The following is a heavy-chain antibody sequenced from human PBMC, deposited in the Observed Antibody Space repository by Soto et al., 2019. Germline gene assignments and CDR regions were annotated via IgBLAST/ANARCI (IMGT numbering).Heavy chain of an antibody. V-gene: IGHV5-51*01. CDR2: IYPGDSDT. CDR1: GYSFTSYW. CDR3: ARLAAVAGGTGSDYYYYYMDV. Sequence: GESLKISCKGSGYSFTSYWIGWVRQMPGKGLEWMGIIYPGDSDTRYSPSFQGQVTISADKSISTAYLQWSSLKASDTAMYYCARLAAVAGGTGSDYYYYYMDVWGKGTTVTVSS. D-gene: IGHD6-19*01. J-gene: IGHJ6*03.